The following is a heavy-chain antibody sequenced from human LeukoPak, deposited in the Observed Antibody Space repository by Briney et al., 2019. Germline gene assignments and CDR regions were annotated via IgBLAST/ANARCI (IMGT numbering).Heavy chain of an antibody. J-gene: IGHJ4*02. D-gene: IGHD1-7*01. CDR1: GGSINSYY. V-gene: IGHV4-4*07. Sequence: PSETLSLTCSVSGGSINSYYWSWIRQSAGKGLEWIGRIYSGGSTNYNPSLESRVTMSVDTPKNQFYLKLTSVTAADTAVYYCAGVNYLAPFDYWGQGPQVTVS. CDR3: AGVNYLAPFDY. CDR2: IYSGGST.